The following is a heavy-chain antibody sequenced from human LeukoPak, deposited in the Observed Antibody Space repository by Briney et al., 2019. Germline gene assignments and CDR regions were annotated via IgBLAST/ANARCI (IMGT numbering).Heavy chain of an antibody. CDR1: GGSFSGYY. CDR3: ARHRYDFWSGYYYPSGAFDI. J-gene: IGHJ3*02. D-gene: IGHD3-3*01. Sequence: SETLSLTCAVYGGSFSGYYWNWIRQPPGKGLEWIGEINHSGSTNYNPSLKSRVTISEDTSKNQFSLKLSSVTAADTAVYYCARHRYDFWSGYYYPSGAFDIWGQGTMVTVSS. V-gene: IGHV4-34*01. CDR2: INHSGST.